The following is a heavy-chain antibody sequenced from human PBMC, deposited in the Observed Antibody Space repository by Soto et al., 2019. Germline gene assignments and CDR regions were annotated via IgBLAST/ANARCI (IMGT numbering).Heavy chain of an antibody. D-gene: IGHD2-15*01. CDR2: ISAYNGNT. CDR3: AGGLDCSGGSCYSDWFDP. Sequence: GASVKVSCKASGYTFTSYGISWVRQAPGQGLEWMGWISAYNGNTNYAQKLQGRVTMTTDTSTSTAYMELRSPRSDDTAVYYCAGGLDCSGGSCYSDWFDPWGQGTLVTVSS. CDR1: GYTFTSYG. J-gene: IGHJ5*02. V-gene: IGHV1-18*01.